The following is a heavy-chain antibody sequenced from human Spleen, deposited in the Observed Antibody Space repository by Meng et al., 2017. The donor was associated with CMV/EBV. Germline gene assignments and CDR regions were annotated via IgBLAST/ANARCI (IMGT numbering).Heavy chain of an antibody. Sequence: SETLSLTCAVYGGSFSDYYWSWIRQPPGKGLEWIGEINHSGSTNYNPSLESRVTISVDTSKNHFSLKLSSVTAADTAVYYCARTLPDYYDSSGSDAFGIWGQGTLVTVSS. D-gene: IGHD3-22*01. CDR1: GGSFSDYY. V-gene: IGHV4-34*01. CDR3: ARTLPDYYDSSGSDAFGI. CDR2: INHSGST. J-gene: IGHJ3*02.